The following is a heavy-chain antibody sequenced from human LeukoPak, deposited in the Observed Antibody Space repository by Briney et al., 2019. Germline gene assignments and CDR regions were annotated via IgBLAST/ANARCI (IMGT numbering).Heavy chain of an antibody. CDR3: ARPIAVAGTGGYYFDY. CDR1: GFTFSSYS. CDR2: ISSSSSCI. Sequence: PGGSLRLSCAASGFTFSSYSMNWVRQAPGKGLEWVSSISSSSSCIYYADSVKGRFTISRDNAKNSLYLQMNSLRAEDTAVYYCARPIAVAGTGGYYFDYWGQGTLVTVSS. J-gene: IGHJ4*02. D-gene: IGHD6-19*01. V-gene: IGHV3-21*01.